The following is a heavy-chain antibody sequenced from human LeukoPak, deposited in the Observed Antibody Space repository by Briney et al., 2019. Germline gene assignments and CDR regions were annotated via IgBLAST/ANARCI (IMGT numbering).Heavy chain of an antibody. CDR1: GFTFSSYA. CDR2: ISGSGGST. V-gene: IGHV3-23*01. J-gene: IGHJ3*02. CDR3: ARGSQWLVRSRWDNFDI. D-gene: IGHD6-19*01. Sequence: GGSLRLSCAASGFTFSSYAMSWVRQAPGKGLEWVSAISGSGGSTYYADSVKGRFTISRDNSKNTLYLQMNSLRGEDTAVYYCARGSQWLVRSRWDNFDIWGQGTMVTVSS.